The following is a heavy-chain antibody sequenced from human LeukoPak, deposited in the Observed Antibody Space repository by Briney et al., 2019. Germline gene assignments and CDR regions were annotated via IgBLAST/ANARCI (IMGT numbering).Heavy chain of an antibody. V-gene: IGHV3-74*01. CDR3: ARRWYESSGYYLIDY. D-gene: IGHD3-22*01. J-gene: IGHJ4*02. CDR1: GFTFSRYW. CDR2: INNDGSDT. Sequence: GGSPRLSCAASGFTFSRYWMHWVRQAPGKGLVWVSRINNDGSDTIYADSVKGRFTISRDNAKNTLFPQMNSLRAEDTAVYYCARRWYESSGYYLIDYWGQGTLVTVSS.